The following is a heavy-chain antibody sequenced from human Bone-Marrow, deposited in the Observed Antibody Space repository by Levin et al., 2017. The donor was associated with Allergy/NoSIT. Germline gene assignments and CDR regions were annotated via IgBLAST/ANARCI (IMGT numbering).Heavy chain of an antibody. J-gene: IGHJ4*02. V-gene: IGHV3-33*01. CDR3: AREVEPHYYGSGSPPGY. D-gene: IGHD3-10*01. CDR2: IWYDGSNK. CDR1: GFTFSSYG. Sequence: GGSLRLSCAASGFTFSSYGMHWVRQAPDKGLEWVAVIWYDGSNKYYADSVKGRFTISRDNSKNTLYLQMNSLRAEDTAVYYCAREVEPHYYGSGSPPGYWGQGTLVTVSS.